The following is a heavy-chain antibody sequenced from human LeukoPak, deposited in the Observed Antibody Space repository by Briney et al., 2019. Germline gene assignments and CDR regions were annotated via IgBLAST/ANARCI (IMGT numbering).Heavy chain of an antibody. CDR3: ARGSNYYDTPIDY. J-gene: IGHJ4*02. CDR1: GGSISSYY. CDR2: IYYSGST. V-gene: IGHV4-59*01. Sequence: PSETLSLTCTVSGGSISSYYWSWIQQPPGKGLEWIGYIYYSGSTNYNPSLKSRVTISVDTSKNQFSLKLSSVTAADTAVYYCARGSNYYDTPIDYWGQGTLVTVSS. D-gene: IGHD3-22*01.